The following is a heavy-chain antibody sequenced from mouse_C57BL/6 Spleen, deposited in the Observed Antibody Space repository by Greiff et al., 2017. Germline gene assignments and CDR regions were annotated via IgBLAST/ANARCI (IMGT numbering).Heavy chain of an antibody. Sequence: LQQSGAELVRPGASVKMSCKASGYTFPSYNMHWVKQTPRQGLEWIGAIYPGNGDTSYNQKFKGKATLTVDKSSSTAYLQLSSLTSEDYAVYFCASGSSYGWFAYWGQGTLVTVSA. D-gene: IGHD1-1*01. CDR3: ASGSSYGWFAY. J-gene: IGHJ3*01. CDR1: GYTFPSYN. CDR2: IYPGNGDT. V-gene: IGHV1-12*01.